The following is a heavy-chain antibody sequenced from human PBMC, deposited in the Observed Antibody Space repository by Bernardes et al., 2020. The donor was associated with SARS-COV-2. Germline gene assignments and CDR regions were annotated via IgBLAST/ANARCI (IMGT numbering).Heavy chain of an antibody. J-gene: IGHJ3*02. Sequence: GGSLRLSCTTSGFIFRNYGMHWVRQSPGKGLEWMAIIWYDGSNKYYGDSAKGRFTISRDNSRDTVYLDMNSLRAEDTAVYYCAREGRDYGSGSYDAFDIWGQGTMVTVSS. CDR2: IWYDGSNK. D-gene: IGHD3-10*01. V-gene: IGHV3-33*01. CDR1: GFIFRNYG. CDR3: AREGRDYGSGSYDAFDI.